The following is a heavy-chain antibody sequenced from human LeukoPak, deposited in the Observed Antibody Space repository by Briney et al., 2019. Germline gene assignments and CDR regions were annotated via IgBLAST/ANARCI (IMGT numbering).Heavy chain of an antibody. CDR3: AKAPYSSSWNFDY. Sequence: GGSLRLSCEGSGFSFSNYGMSWVRQPPGKGLEWVSAVSGSGDSTYYADSVKGRFTISRDNSKNTLYLQMNNLRAEDTAVYYCAKAPYSSSWNFDYWGQGTLVTVSS. D-gene: IGHD6-13*01. CDR1: GFSFSNYG. CDR2: VSGSGDST. V-gene: IGHV3-23*01. J-gene: IGHJ4*02.